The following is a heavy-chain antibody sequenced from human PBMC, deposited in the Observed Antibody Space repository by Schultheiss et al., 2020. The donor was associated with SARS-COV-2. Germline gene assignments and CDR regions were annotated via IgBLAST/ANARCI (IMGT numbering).Heavy chain of an antibody. CDR3: TTGFARASLFYYGSGSPTPPFDY. J-gene: IGHJ4*02. CDR2: IKSKTDGGTT. CDR1: GFTFSSYE. Sequence: GGSLRLSCAASGFTFSSYEMNWVRQAPGKGLEWVGRIKSKTDGGTTDYAAPVKGRFTISRDDSKNTLYLQMNSLKTEDTAVYYCTTGFARASLFYYGSGSPTPPFDYWGQGTLVTVSS. D-gene: IGHD3-10*01. V-gene: IGHV3-15*01.